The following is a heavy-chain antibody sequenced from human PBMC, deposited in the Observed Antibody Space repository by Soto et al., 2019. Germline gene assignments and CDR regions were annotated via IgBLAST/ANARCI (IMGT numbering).Heavy chain of an antibody. CDR2: ISGGGGST. J-gene: IGHJ6*02. Sequence: GSLRLSCAASGFTFSTYAMSWVRQAPGKGLEWVSAISGGGGSTYYADSVKGRVTISRDNSKNTLYLQMNSLRAEDTAVYYCAKVSLGALTFTDYYYYGLDVWGQGTTVTVSS. CDR3: AKVSLGALTFTDYYYYGLDV. V-gene: IGHV3-23*01. CDR1: GFTFSTYA. D-gene: IGHD1-26*01.